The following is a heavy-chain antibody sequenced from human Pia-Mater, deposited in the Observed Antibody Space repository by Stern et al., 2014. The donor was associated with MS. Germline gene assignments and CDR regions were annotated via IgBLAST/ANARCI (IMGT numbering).Heavy chain of an antibody. CDR3: AREPLGDT. J-gene: IGHJ5*02. CDR2: SYHPGSA. V-gene: IGHV4-4*02. CDR1: GGSISSSNW. D-gene: IGHD3-16*01. Sequence: VQLVESGPGLVKPSGTLSLTCAVSGGSISSSNWWSWVRQPPGKGLEWIGESYHPGSANYNPSLKSRVTISIDESKNQFSLNLSSVTAADTAVYYCAREPLGDTWGQGTLVTVSS.